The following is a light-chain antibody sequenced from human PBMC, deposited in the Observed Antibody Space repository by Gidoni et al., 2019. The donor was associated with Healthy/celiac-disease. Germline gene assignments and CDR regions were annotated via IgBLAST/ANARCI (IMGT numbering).Light chain of an antibody. Sequence: DIVMTQSPATLSVSPGERATLSCRASQSVSSNLAWYQQKPGQAPRLLIYGASTRATGIPVRFSGSGSGTEFTLTISSLQSEDFAVYYCQQYNNWPRGYTFGQGTKLEIK. V-gene: IGKV3-15*01. CDR3: QQYNNWPRGYT. J-gene: IGKJ2*01. CDR2: GAS. CDR1: QSVSSN.